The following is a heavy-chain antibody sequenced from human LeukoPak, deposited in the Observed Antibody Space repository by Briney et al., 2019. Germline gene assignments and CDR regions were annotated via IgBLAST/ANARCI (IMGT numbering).Heavy chain of an antibody. J-gene: IGHJ4*02. CDR1: GYTFSSYG. CDR2: ISTYNGDT. D-gene: IGHD1-1*01. V-gene: IGHV1-18*01. Sequence: ASVKVSCKASGYTFSSYGISWVRQAPGQGLEWMGWISTYNGDTNYAQKVQGRVAMTTDTSTSTAYMELRSLRSDNTAVYYCARDQETGTIPFDYWGQGTLVTVSS. CDR3: ARDQETGTIPFDY.